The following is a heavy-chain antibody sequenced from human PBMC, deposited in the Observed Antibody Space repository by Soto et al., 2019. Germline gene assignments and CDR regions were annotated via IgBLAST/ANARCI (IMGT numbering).Heavy chain of an antibody. V-gene: IGHV4-34*01. D-gene: IGHD3-16*01. J-gene: IGHJ6*02. CDR1: GGSFSGYY. CDR2: INHSGST. Sequence: SETLSLTCAVYGGSFSGYYWSWIRQPPGKGLEWIGEINHSGSTNYNPSLKSRVTISVDTSKNQFSLKLSSVTAADTAVYYCARGGGNDYVLSRYYGMDVWGQGTTVTVSS. CDR3: ARGGGNDYVLSRYYGMDV.